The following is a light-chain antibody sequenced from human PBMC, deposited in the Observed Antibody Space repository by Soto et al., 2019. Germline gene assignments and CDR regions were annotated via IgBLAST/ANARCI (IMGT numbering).Light chain of an antibody. CDR2: LGF. J-gene: IGKJ2*01. CDR3: MQALLTPYT. CDR1: QRLLHSNGNDF. Sequence: EIVMTQSPPSLTVTPGEPATISCRSSQRLLHSNGNDFLDWYLQKPGQSLQILIYLGFNRASGFPDRVSGSGAGTDFTLKVSRVEADDVGVYYCMQALLTPYTFGHGTKREIK. V-gene: IGKV2-28*01.